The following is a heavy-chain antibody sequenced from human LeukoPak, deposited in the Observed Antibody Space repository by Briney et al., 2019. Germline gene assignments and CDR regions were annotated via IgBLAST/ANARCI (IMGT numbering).Heavy chain of an antibody. D-gene: IGHD1-26*01. CDR1: GYSFTSYY. V-gene: IGHV1-46*01. CDR2: INPSGGST. J-gene: IGHJ3*02. CDR3: ARSSAYYNEADI. Sequence: ASVKVSCKPSGYSFTSYYIHWVRQAPGQGLEWMGIINPSGGSTTYAQKFQGRLTMASDTSTSTVYMELSSLRSEDTAMYYCARSSAYYNEADIWGQGTMVTVS.